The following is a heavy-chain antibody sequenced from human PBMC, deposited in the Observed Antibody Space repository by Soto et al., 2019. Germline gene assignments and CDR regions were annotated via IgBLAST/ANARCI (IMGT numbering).Heavy chain of an antibody. V-gene: IGHV6-1*01. Sequence: SQAVSLSYASCVGNVSSYRFASYWIRQSPSRGLEWLGRTYYRSKCYNDYAVSVKSRITINPDTSKNQFSLQLNSVTPEDTAVYYCAIALVRASGELWVVWNASDIWRQGTMVTVSS. CDR2: TYYRSKCYN. CDR3: AIALVRASGELWVVWNASDI. CDR1: VGNVSSYRFA. J-gene: IGHJ3*02. D-gene: IGHD6-19*01.